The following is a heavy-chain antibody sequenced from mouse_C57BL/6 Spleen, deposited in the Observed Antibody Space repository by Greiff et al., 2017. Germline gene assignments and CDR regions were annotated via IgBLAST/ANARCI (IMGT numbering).Heavy chain of an antibody. V-gene: IGHV1-82*01. CDR1: GYAFSSSW. CDR2: IYPGDGDT. J-gene: IGHJ2*01. D-gene: IGHD1-1*01. CDR3: ARSPPIYYYGSSLYYFDY. Sequence: QVQLQQSGPELVQPGASVKISCKASGYAFSSSWMNWVKQRPGKGLEWIGRIYPGDGDTNYNGKFKGKATLTANKSSSTAYMQLSSLTSEDSAVYFCARSPPIYYYGSSLYYFDYWGQGTTLTVSS.